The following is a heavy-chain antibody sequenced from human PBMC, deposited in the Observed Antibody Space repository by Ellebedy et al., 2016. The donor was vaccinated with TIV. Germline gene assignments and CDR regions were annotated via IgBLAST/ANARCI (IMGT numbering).Heavy chain of an antibody. CDR3: SSHVGTSMTH. CDR2: IKQDGSER. Sequence: EGSLRLSXDASGFSFSNYWMSWVRQAPGKGLEWVANIKQDGSERHYVGSVKGRFTISRDNAKSSLYLQMNSLRVEDTALYYCSSHVGTSMTHWGQGTLVTVSS. V-gene: IGHV3-7*01. J-gene: IGHJ4*02. D-gene: IGHD5-18*01. CDR1: GFSFSNYW.